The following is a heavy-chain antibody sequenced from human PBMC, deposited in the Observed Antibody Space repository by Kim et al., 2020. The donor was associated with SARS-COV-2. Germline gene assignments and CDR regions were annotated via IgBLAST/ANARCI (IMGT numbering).Heavy chain of an antibody. CDR3: ARDCSTTTCYG. Sequence: SETLSLTCTVSGYSISSGYYWGWIRQPPGKGLEWIGSISLSGNTFYNPSLKSRVTISVGTSRNQFSLKLTSVTAADTAVYYCARDCSTTTCYG. D-gene: IGHD2-2*01. J-gene: IGHJ6*01. CDR1: GYSISSGYY. CDR2: ISLSGNT. V-gene: IGHV4-38-2*02.